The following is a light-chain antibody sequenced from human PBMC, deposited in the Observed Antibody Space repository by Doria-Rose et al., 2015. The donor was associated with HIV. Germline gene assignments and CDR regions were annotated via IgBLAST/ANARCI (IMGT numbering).Light chain of an antibody. V-gene: IGKV3-20*01. CDR2: HGS. CDR1: QRFSSTY. CDR3: HQYGTSWT. Sequence: TQTPGTLSLSPGEGATRSCRDMQRFSSTYSAWYQPKPGQAPRLLIYHGSTRAAVIPDRFSASGSVTDFTLSINRLEPEDFALYYCHQYGTSWTFGQGTKVEI. J-gene: IGKJ1*01.